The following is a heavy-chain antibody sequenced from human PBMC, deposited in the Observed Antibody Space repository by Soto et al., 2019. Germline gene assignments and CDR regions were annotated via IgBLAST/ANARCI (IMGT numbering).Heavy chain of an antibody. J-gene: IGHJ6*02. CDR3: ARVSRVVPAAIRGPGYYYYYGMDV. D-gene: IGHD2-2*02. CDR1: GFTFSSYA. V-gene: IGHV3-30-3*01. CDR2: ISYDGSNK. Sequence: PGGSLRLSCAASGFTFSSYAMHWVRQAPGKXLEWVAVISYDGSNKYYADSVKGRFTISRDNSKNTLYLQMNSLRAEDTAVYYCARVSRVVPAAIRGPGYYYYYGMDVWGQGTTVTVSS.